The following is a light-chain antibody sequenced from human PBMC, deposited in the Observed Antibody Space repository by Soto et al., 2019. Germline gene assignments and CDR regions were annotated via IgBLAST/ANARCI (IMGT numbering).Light chain of an antibody. Sequence: QSVLTQSPSVSGAPGQSVTISCTGSSSNIGAGHVVHWYQQFPGRAPNLLIYGSSNRPSGVPDRYSGSKSGTSASLAITGLQAEDEADYYCQSYDNTLSASVFGGGTKLTVL. CDR2: GSS. V-gene: IGLV1-40*01. CDR1: SSNIGAGHV. J-gene: IGLJ2*01. CDR3: QSYDNTLSASV.